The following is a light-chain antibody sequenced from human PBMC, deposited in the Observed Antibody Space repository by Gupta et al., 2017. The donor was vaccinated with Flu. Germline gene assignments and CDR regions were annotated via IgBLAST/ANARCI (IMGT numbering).Light chain of an antibody. J-gene: IGKJ2*01. V-gene: IGKV1-5*03. Sequence: PSTLSASVGDRVTITCRTSQTISSWLAWYQQKPGKAPKLLIYKASRLETGVPSRFSGGGSGTDFTLTISSLQPDDFATYYCQQYDSYSETFGQGTKLDIK. CDR3: QQYDSYSET. CDR2: KAS. CDR1: QTISSW.